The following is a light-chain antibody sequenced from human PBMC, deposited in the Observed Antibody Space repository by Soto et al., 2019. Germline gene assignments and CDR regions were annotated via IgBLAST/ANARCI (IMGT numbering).Light chain of an antibody. Sequence: QSVLTQPPSVSGAPGQRVTISRTGSSSNIGANYDVHWYQHLPGTAPKLLIYTNSNRPSGVPDRFSGSKSGTSASLAITGLQAEDEADYYCQSYDSSLSGYVVGTGTKLTVL. CDR2: TNS. CDR3: QSYDSSLSGYV. V-gene: IGLV1-40*01. CDR1: SSNIGANYD. J-gene: IGLJ1*01.